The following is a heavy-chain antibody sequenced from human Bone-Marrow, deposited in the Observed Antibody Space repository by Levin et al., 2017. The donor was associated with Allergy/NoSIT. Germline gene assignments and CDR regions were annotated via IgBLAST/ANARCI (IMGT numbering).Heavy chain of an antibody. D-gene: IGHD2-15*01. CDR1: GFTFSSYG. Sequence: GGSLRLSCAASGFTFSSYGMHWVRQAPGKGLEWVAVIWYDGSNKYYADSVKGRFTISRDNSKNTLYLQMNSLRAEDTAVYYCARGAYCSGGSPITPHCKYYYYGMDGWGQGTTVTVSS. V-gene: IGHV3-33*01. CDR2: IWYDGSNK. CDR3: ARGAYCSGGSPITPHCKYYYYGMDG. J-gene: IGHJ6*02.